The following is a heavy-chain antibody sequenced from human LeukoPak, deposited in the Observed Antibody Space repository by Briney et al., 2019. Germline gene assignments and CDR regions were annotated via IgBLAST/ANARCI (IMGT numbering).Heavy chain of an antibody. CDR3: ARESFWSGYYISYFDY. CDR2: IYHSGST. CDR1: GYSISSGYY. J-gene: IGHJ4*02. D-gene: IGHD3-3*01. Sequence: SETLFLTCTVSGYSISSGYYWGWIRQPPGKRLEWIGSIYHSGSTYYNPSLKSRVTISVDTSKNQFSLKLSSVTAADTAVYYCARESFWSGYYISYFDYWGQGTLVTVSS. V-gene: IGHV4-38-2*02.